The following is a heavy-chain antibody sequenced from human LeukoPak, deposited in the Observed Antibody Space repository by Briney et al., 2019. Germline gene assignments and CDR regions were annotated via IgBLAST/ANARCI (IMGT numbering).Heavy chain of an antibody. CDR1: GFTFSSYA. D-gene: IGHD3-10*01. CDR3: ARVGTATMVRGVIQKASNYYYYGMDV. J-gene: IGHJ6*02. Sequence: GGSLRLSCAASGFTFSSYAMHWVRQAPGKGLEWVAVISYDGSNKYYADSVKGRFTISRDNSKNTLYLQMNSLRAEDTAVYYCARVGTATMVRGVIQKASNYYYYGMDVWGQGTTVTVSS. V-gene: IGHV3-30*04. CDR2: ISYDGSNK.